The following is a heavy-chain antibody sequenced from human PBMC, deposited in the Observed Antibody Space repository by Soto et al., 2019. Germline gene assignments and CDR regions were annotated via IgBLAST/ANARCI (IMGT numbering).Heavy chain of an antibody. V-gene: IGHV4-31*03. D-gene: IGHD2-21*01. CDR2: IYVTGAV. Sequence: PSETRSLTCTVSDAALNSGNYYWSCILQAPGKGREWIGHIYVTGAVDYNPSLRDRVTMSKDTSERQFSLNLRLVTAADTDVYYCARLRIATNNYKWFDPWGQGTLVTVSS. CDR1: DAALNSGNYY. J-gene: IGHJ5*02. CDR3: ARLRIATNNYKWFDP.